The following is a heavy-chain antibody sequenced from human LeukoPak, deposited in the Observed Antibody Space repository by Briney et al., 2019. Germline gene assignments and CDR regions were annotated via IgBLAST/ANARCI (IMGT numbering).Heavy chain of an antibody. Sequence: SDTLSLTCTVSGDSISSYYWSWIRQPPGKGLEWIGYIYTSGSTNYNPSLKSRVTISVDTSKNQFSLKLSSVTAADTAVYYCARHARVDFWSGYYGIFDYWGQGTLVTVSS. V-gene: IGHV4-4*09. D-gene: IGHD3-3*01. CDR3: ARHARVDFWSGYYGIFDY. CDR1: GDSISSYY. J-gene: IGHJ4*02. CDR2: IYTSGST.